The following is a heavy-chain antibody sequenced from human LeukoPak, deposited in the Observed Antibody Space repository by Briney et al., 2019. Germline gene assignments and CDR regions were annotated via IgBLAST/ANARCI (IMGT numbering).Heavy chain of an antibody. Sequence: SETLSLTCTVSGGSSSPYYWTWIRQSPGKSLEWIGHISHTGSTDYNPSLKSRVSISLDTSKKQFSLKLSSVTAADTAVFYCARDSGYNYGRVYFDYWGQGILVTISS. CDR2: ISHTGST. D-gene: IGHD5-18*01. V-gene: IGHV4-59*01. J-gene: IGHJ4*02. CDR1: GGSSSPYY. CDR3: ARDSGYNYGRVYFDY.